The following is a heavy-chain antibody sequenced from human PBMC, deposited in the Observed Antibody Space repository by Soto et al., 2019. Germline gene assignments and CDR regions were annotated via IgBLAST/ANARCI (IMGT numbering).Heavy chain of an antibody. Sequence: GGSLRLSCAASGFTFGNYWMTWVRQAPGKGLEWVANIKGDGSAKPYLDSLRGRFTVSRDHAENSIFLQMTILSAEDTALYYCARDVSLGSSGYYLDAFDIWGQGTMVTVS. CDR1: GFTFGNYW. J-gene: IGHJ3*02. D-gene: IGHD6-25*01. CDR3: ARDVSLGSSGYYLDAFDI. V-gene: IGHV3-7*05. CDR2: IKGDGSAK.